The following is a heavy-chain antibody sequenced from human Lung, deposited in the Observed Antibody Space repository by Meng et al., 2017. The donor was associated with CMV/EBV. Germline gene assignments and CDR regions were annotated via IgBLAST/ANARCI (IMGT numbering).Heavy chain of an antibody. CDR1: GYTFTGYY. D-gene: IGHD3-3*01. CDR3: ARDRLRFLEWSYGMDV. J-gene: IGHJ6*02. Sequence: SVXVSXXASGYTFTGYYMHWVRQAPGQGLEWMGWINPNSGGTNYAQKFQGRVTMTRDTSISTAYMELSRLRSDDTAVYYCARDRLRFLEWSYGMDVWGQGTXVTVSS. V-gene: IGHV1-2*02. CDR2: INPNSGGT.